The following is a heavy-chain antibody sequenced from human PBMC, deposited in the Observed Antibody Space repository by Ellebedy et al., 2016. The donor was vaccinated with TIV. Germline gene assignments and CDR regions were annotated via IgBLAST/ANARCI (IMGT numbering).Heavy chain of an antibody. CDR3: ARESGSTLAYCGGDCYFFDY. CDR2: IIPMLRIA. J-gene: IGHJ4*02. V-gene: IGHV1-69*04. CDR1: GGTFNNYA. D-gene: IGHD2-21*02. Sequence: ASVKVSCKASGGTFNNYAINWVRQAPGQGLEWMGRIIPMLRIANYAQKFQGRVTITADKSTTTASMELSSLRSEDTAVYYCARESGSTLAYCGGDCYFFDYWGQGTLVTVSS.